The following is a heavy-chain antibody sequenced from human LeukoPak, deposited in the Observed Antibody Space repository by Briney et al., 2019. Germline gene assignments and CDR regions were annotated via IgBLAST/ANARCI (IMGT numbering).Heavy chain of an antibody. CDR1: GGSFSSYY. D-gene: IGHD6-13*01. CDR3: ASQSYGSSVAY. J-gene: IGHJ4*02. CDR2: IYYSGGT. V-gene: IGHV4-59*01. Sequence: SETLSLTCTVSGGSFSSYYWSWIRQPPGKALEWIAYIYYSGGTNYNPSLKGRVTISVDTSKNQFSLKLTSVTAADTAVYYCASQSYGSSVAYWGQGTLVTVSS.